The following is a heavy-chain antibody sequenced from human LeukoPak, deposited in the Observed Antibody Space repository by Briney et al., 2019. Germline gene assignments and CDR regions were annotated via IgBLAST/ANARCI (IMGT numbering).Heavy chain of an antibody. Sequence: SVKVSCKASGGTFSSYAISWVRQAPGQGLEWMGGIVPIFGTANYAQKFQGRVTITTDESTSTAYMELSSLRSEDTAVYYCARRVQLATGGFDPWGQGTLVTVSS. CDR1: GGTFSSYA. CDR2: IVPIFGTA. CDR3: ARRVQLATGGFDP. D-gene: IGHD5-18*01. V-gene: IGHV1-69*05. J-gene: IGHJ5*02.